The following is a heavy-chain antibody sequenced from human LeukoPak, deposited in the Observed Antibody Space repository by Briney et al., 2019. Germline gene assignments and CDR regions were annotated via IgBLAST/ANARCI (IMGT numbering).Heavy chain of an antibody. CDR2: IWYDGNNK. D-gene: IGHD3-22*01. J-gene: IGHJ4*02. V-gene: IGHV3-33*06. CDR1: GFTFSSYG. CDR3: AKSVTTRMYYYDSSGEFDY. Sequence: GGSLRLSCAASGFTFSSYGMHWVRQAPGKGLEWVALIWYDGNNKYYADSVKGRFTISRDNSKNTLYLQMNSLRAEDTAVYYCAKSVTTRMYYYDSSGEFDYWGQGTLVAVSS.